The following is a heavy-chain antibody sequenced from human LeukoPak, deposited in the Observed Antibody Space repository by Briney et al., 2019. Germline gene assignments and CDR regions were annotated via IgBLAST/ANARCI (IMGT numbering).Heavy chain of an antibody. D-gene: IGHD3-22*01. Sequence: PGGSLRLSCAASGFTFSTYALSGVRQAPGQGLEWVSAISGDSAFTYYTDAAKGRFTISRDNSKYTLYLQMNSLRAEDTAVYYCARKLLHYDRDGPSFDYWGQGTLVTVSS. V-gene: IGHV3-23*01. J-gene: IGHJ4*02. CDR3: ARKLLHYDRDGPSFDY. CDR1: GFTFSTYA. CDR2: ISGDSAFT.